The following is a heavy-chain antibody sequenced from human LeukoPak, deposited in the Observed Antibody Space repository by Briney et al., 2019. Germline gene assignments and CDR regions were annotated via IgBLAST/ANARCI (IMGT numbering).Heavy chain of an antibody. V-gene: IGHV3-30*18. D-gene: IGHD4-17*01. Sequence: PGRSLRLSCAASGFTFNKYTMHWVRQAPGKGLEWVAVISYDGSNKYYADSVKGRFTISRDNSKNTLYLQMNSLRAEDTAVYYCAKESYGAPGYWGQGTLVTVSS. CDR2: ISYDGSNK. CDR1: GFTFNKYT. J-gene: IGHJ4*02. CDR3: AKESYGAPGY.